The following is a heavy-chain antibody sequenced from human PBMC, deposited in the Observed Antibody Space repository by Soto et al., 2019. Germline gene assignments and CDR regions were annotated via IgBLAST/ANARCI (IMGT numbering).Heavy chain of an antibody. CDR2: INPSGGST. Sequence: ASVKVSCKASGYTITSYYVHWVRQAPGQGLEWMGIINPSGGSTSYAQKFQGRVTMTRDTSTSTVYMELSSLRSEDTAVYYCASPQENYYYYGMDVWGQGTTVTVSS. J-gene: IGHJ6*02. V-gene: IGHV1-46*01. CDR3: ASPQENYYYYGMDV. CDR1: GYTITSYY.